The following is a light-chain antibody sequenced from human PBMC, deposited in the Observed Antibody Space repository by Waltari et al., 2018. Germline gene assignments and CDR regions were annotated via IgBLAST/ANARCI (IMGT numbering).Light chain of an antibody. J-gene: IGLJ1*01. CDR1: SSDVGGYSY. Sequence: QSALTQPASVSGSPGQSITISCTGTSSDVGGYSYVSWYQQHPGKAPKLMIYEVSYRPSGVSDRFSGSKSGNTASLTISGLQAEDEADYYCSSYTSSSTLYVFGTGTKVTGL. CDR2: EVS. CDR3: SSYTSSSTLYV. V-gene: IGLV2-14*01.